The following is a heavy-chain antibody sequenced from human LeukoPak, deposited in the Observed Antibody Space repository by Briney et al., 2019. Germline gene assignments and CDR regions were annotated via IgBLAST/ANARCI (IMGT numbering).Heavy chain of an antibody. D-gene: IGHD3-3*01. CDR1: GFTFSNYG. CDR2: IYSGGNT. CDR3: ARAHYDFWSGYMDV. V-gene: IGHV3-53*01. Sequence: GGSLRLSCAASGFTFSNYGIHWVRQAPGKGLEWVSVIYSGGNTYYADSVKARFTISRDNSKNTLYLQMNSLRAEDTAVYYCARAHYDFWSGYMDVWGKGTTVTVSS. J-gene: IGHJ6*04.